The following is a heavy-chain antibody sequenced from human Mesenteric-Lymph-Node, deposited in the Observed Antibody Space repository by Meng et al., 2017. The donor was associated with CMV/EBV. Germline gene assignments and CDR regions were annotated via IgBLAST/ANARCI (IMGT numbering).Heavy chain of an antibody. Sequence: GESLKISCAASGFTFSSYWMSWVRQAPGKGLEWVANIKQDGSEKYYVDSVKGRFTISRDNAKNSLYLQMNSLRAEDTAVYYCAKDSSNWVKYFQHWGQGTLVTVSS. CDR3: AKDSSNWVKYFQH. CDR1: GFTFSSYW. J-gene: IGHJ1*01. D-gene: IGHD1-1*01. CDR2: IKQDGSEK. V-gene: IGHV3-7*03.